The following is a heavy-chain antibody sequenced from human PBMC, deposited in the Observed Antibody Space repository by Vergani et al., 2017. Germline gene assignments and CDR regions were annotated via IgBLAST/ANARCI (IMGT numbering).Heavy chain of an antibody. J-gene: IGHJ4*02. CDR2: ISSNGGST. CDR3: VKNRGSGGMGIAAAGKVHFDY. V-gene: IGHV3-64D*06. CDR1: GFTFSSYA. D-gene: IGHD6-13*01. Sequence: EVQMVESGGGLVQTGGSLRLSCSASGFTFSSYAMHWVRQAPGKGLEYVSAISSNGGSTYYADSVKGRFTISRDNSKNTLYLQMSSLRAEDTAVYYCVKNRGSGGMGIAAAGKVHFDYWGQGTLVTVSS.